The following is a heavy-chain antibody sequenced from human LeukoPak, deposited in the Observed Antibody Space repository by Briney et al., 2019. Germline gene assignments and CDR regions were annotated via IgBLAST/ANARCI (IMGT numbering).Heavy chain of an antibody. CDR2: IHTSGST. CDR1: GASIDPYY. J-gene: IGHJ4*02. Sequence: SETLSLTCSVSGASIDPYYWTWIRQPAGKGLEWIGHIHTSGSTNYNPSLKSRVTMSVDTSKKQFSLKVNSVTAADTAVYYCAKEGMIRGVIDYWGQGALVTVSS. CDR3: AKEGMIRGVIDY. V-gene: IGHV4-4*07. D-gene: IGHD3-10*01.